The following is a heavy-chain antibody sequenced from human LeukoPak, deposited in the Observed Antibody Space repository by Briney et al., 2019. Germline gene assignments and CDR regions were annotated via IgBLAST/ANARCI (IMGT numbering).Heavy chain of an antibody. J-gene: IGHJ4*02. CDR3: ARDPVDSSSWMHYFDY. CDR1: GYSFTTYY. D-gene: IGHD6-13*01. V-gene: IGHV1-46*01. Sequence: ASVNVSFKASGYSFTTYYMHWVRQAPGQGLEWMGIINPSGGSTSYAQKFQGRVTMTRDTSTSTVYMELSSLRSEDTAVYYCARDPVDSSSWMHYFDYWGQGTLVTVSS. CDR2: INPSGGST.